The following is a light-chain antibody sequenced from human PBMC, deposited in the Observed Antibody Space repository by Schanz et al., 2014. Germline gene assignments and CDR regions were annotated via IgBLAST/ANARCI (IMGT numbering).Light chain of an antibody. CDR1: QSVSSN. Sequence: EIVMTQSPATLSVSPGERATLSCRASQSVSSNLAWFQQKPGQAPRLLIYGASTRATGLPARFSGSGSGTEFTLTISSLQSEDFAVYYCQQFGNSLWTFGQGTKVEMK. V-gene: IGKV3-15*01. CDR2: GAS. CDR3: QQFGNSLWT. J-gene: IGKJ1*01.